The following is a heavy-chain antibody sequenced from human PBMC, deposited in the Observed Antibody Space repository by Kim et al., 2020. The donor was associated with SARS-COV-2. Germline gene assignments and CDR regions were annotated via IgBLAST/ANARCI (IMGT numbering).Heavy chain of an antibody. J-gene: IGHJ4*02. CDR2: I. D-gene: IGHD4-17*01. Sequence: IYSADSAKGRFTISRDNGKNALYLQMNSLGAEDTAVYYCAREGHDYGGDYWGQGTLVTVSS. CDR3: AREGHDYGGDY. V-gene: IGHV3-11*01.